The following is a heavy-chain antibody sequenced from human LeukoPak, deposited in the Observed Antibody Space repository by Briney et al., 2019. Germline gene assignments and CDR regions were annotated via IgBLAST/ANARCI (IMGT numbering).Heavy chain of an antibody. Sequence: ASVKVSCKASGYTFTCYYMHWVRQAPGHGLEWMGWINPNSDGTNYAQKFQGRVTMTRDTSISTAYMELSRLRSDDTAVYYCARTDYYDSSDDAFDIWGQGTMVTVSS. V-gene: IGHV1-2*02. CDR1: GYTFTCYY. D-gene: IGHD3-22*01. CDR3: ARTDYYDSSDDAFDI. CDR2: INPNSDGT. J-gene: IGHJ3*02.